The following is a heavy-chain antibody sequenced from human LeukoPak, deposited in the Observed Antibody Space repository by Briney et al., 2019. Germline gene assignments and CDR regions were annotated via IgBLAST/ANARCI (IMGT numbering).Heavy chain of an antibody. CDR1: GYTFTGYY. Sequence: GASVKVSCKASGYTFTGYYMHWVRQAPGQGLEWMGWINPNSGGTNYAQKFQGRVTMTRDTSISTAYMELSRLRSDDTAVYYCARTDCSGGSCYEMYWGQGTLVTVSS. CDR2: INPNSGGT. D-gene: IGHD2-15*01. CDR3: ARTDCSGGSCYEMY. V-gene: IGHV1-2*02. J-gene: IGHJ4*02.